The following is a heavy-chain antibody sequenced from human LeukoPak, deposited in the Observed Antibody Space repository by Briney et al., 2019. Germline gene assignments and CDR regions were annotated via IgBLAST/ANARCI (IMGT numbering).Heavy chain of an antibody. CDR1: GYSISSGYY. V-gene: IGHV4-38-2*02. CDR3: ARVRYSGDYYYFDY. CDR2: IHHSGST. J-gene: IGHJ4*02. D-gene: IGHD1-26*01. Sequence: SETLSLTCTVSGYSISSGYYWGWIRQPPGKGLEWIGSIHHSGSTYYDPSLKSRVTISVDTSRNQFSLKLSSVTAADTAVYYCARVRYSGDYYYFDYWGQGTLVTVSS.